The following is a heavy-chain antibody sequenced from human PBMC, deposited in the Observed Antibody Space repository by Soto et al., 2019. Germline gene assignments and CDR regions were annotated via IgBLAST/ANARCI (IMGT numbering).Heavy chain of an antibody. D-gene: IGHD3-9*01. Sequence: EVQLVESGGGLVQPGGSLRLSCAASGFTVSSHYMTWVRQAPGKGLDWVSLLYSNGRTYYADSVKGRFTISRDSSKNTVYLQLNSLRAQDTAVYYCARSLDGNYYYGMDVWDQGTTVIVSS. J-gene: IGHJ6*02. CDR1: GFTVSSHY. CDR3: ARSLDGNYYYGMDV. CDR2: LYSNGRT. V-gene: IGHV3-66*01.